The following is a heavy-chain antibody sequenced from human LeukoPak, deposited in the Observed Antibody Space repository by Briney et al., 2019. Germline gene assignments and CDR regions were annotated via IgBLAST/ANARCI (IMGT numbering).Heavy chain of an antibody. V-gene: IGHV4-31*03. D-gene: IGHD5-18*01. CDR2: IYYSGST. CDR3: ARAGMIQPYYHGMDV. CDR1: GGSISSGGYY. Sequence: PSETLSLTCTVSGGSISSGGYYWSWIRQRLGKGLEWIGYIYYSGSTYYNPSLKSRVTISVDTSKNQFSLKLSSVTAADTAVYYCARAGMIQPYYHGMDVWGQGTTVTVSS. J-gene: IGHJ6*02.